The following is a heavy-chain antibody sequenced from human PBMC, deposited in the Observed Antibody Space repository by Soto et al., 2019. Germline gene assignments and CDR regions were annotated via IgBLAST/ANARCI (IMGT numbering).Heavy chain of an antibody. CDR3: ATGGHNDGYNFYHGMDV. V-gene: IGHV1-69*12. J-gene: IGHJ6*02. CDR2: VIPLFDTA. D-gene: IGHD5-18*01. Sequence: VQLVQSGAEVKTPGSSVKVSCKASGDTFSSYSIAWVRQAPGQGLEWMGGVIPLFDTAYYAQIFRGRLRISADGATTTAYMELSGLTSADTAVYFCATGGHNDGYNFYHGMDVWGQGTTVTVS. CDR1: GDTFSSYS.